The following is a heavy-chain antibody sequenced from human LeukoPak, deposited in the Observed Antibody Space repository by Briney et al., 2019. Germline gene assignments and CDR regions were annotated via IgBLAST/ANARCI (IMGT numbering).Heavy chain of an antibody. CDR1: GFTFSSYA. D-gene: IGHD2-15*01. V-gene: IGHV3-30-3*01. J-gene: IGHJ4*02. CDR3: ARDGVVVAAKPPYFSDY. Sequence: PGRSLRLSCAASGFTFSSYAMHWVRQAPGKGLEWVAVISYDGSNEYYADSVKGRFTISRDNSQNTLYLQMNSLRAEDTAVFYCARDGVVVAAKPPYFSDYWGRGTPVTVSS. CDR2: ISYDGSNE.